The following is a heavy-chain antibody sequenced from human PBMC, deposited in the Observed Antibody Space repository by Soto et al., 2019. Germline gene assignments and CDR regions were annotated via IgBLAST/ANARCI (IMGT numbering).Heavy chain of an antibody. V-gene: IGHV4-4*02. D-gene: IGHD4-17*01. CDR3: ARDRTTVTTSYYYGMDV. CDR2: IYHSGST. CDR1: GGSISSSNW. J-gene: IGHJ6*02. Sequence: QVQLQESGPGLVKPSGTLSLTCAVSGGSISSSNWWSWVRQPPGKGLEWIGEIYHSGSTNYNPSLKIRVTISVAKSKNKFSLKLSSVTAADTAVYYCARDRTTVTTSYYYGMDVWGQGTTVTVSS.